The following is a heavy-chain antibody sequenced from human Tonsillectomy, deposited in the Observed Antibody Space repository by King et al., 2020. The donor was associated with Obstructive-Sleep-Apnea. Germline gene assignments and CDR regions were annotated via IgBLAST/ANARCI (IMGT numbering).Heavy chain of an antibody. J-gene: IGHJ5*02. CDR2: INIDGNRT. CDR3: VRDRRWNNWFDP. CDR1: GFTLSSYL. Sequence: VQLVESGGDLVQPGGSLRLSCAASGFTLSSYLMHWVRQAPGKVLVWVSRINIDGNRTNYADSVKGRFTISRDKAKNTLYLQMNSLRFEDTAVYFCVRDRRWNNWFDPWGQGNLVTVSS. V-gene: IGHV3-74*01. D-gene: IGHD4-23*01.